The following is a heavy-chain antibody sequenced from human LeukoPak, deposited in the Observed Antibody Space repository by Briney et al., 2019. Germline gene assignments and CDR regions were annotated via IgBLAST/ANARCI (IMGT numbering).Heavy chain of an antibody. Sequence: SQTLSPTCAISGDSVSSNSAAWHWIRQSPSRGLERLGRTYYRSKWYNHYAVSVKSRITINPDTSKNQFSLQLNSVTPEDTAVYYCARGRTVVVPAAIPGYYYYGMDVWGQGTTVTVSS. CDR2: TYYRSKWYN. CDR1: GDSVSSNSAA. CDR3: ARGRTVVVPAAIPGYYYYGMDV. D-gene: IGHD2-2*02. V-gene: IGHV6-1*01. J-gene: IGHJ6*02.